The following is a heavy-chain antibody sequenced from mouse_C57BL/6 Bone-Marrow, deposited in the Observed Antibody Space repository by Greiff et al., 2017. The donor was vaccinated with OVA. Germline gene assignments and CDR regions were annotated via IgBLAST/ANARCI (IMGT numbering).Heavy chain of an antibody. CDR1: GYTFTSYW. J-gene: IGHJ4*01. CDR2: IDTSDSYT. CDR3: ARKQLDY. Sequence: QVQLQQPGAELVKPGASVKLSCKASGYTFTSYWMQWVKQRPGQGLEWIGEIDTSDSYTNYNQKFKGKATLTVETSSSTAYMQLSSLTSEDSAVYYCARKQLDYWGQGTSVTVSS. V-gene: IGHV1-50*01.